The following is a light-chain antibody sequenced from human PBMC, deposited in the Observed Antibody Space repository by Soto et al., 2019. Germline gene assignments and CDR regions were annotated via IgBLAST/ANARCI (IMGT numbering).Light chain of an antibody. J-gene: IGLJ3*02. CDR1: SSDVGGYDY. CDR2: EVS. Sequence: QSALTQPPSASGSPGQSVTISCTGTSSDVGGYDYVSWYQQHPGKAPKLMIYEVSKRPSGVPDRFSGSKSGNTASLTVSGLQAEDEADYYSSSYAGGKTLFGGGTKLTVL. V-gene: IGLV2-8*01. CDR3: SSYAGGKTL.